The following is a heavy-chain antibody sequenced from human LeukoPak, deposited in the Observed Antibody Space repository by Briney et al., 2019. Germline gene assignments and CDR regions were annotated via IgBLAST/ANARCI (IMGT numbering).Heavy chain of an antibody. CDR2: ISSSSNYI. V-gene: IGHV3-21*01. D-gene: IGHD6-13*01. CDR3: ARAPGIAASNWFDP. Sequence: GGSLRLSCAASGFTFSSYEMNWVRQAPGKGLEWVSSISSSSNYIYYADSVKGRFTISRDNAQNSLYLQMNSLRAEDTAVYYCARAPGIAASNWFDPWGQGTLVTVSS. J-gene: IGHJ5*02. CDR1: GFTFSSYE.